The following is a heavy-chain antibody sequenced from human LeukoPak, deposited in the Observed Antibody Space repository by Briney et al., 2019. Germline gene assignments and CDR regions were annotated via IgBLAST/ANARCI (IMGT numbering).Heavy chain of an antibody. CDR2: ITSSGGTI. J-gene: IGHJ3*02. D-gene: IGHD3-9*01. Sequence: GDSLRLSCAASEFKFSDYTMNWVRQVPGKGLEWVSSITSSGGTIYYADSVKGRFTLSRDNVNNSLYLQMNSLRAEDAAVYYCARGTTYYGILTGYVGAFDIWGQGTLVTVSS. CDR1: EFKFSDYT. V-gene: IGHV3-48*04. CDR3: ARGTTYYGILTGYVGAFDI.